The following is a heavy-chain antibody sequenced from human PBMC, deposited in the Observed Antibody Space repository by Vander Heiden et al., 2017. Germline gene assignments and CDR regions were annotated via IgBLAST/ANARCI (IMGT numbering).Heavy chain of an antibody. D-gene: IGHD5-18*01. CDR1: GFTFRSFG. V-gene: IGHV3-33*08. Sequence: QVQPVESGGGVVQPWRSLRLSCAAAGFTFRSFGLDWVRQAPGKGLEWVAVIWYDGSNKYYADSVKGRFTISRDNSKNTLYLQMNSLRAEDTAVYYCARDGFRIQLWLPQSGYFDYWGQGTLVTVSS. CDR2: IWYDGSNK. CDR3: ARDGFRIQLWLPQSGYFDY. J-gene: IGHJ4*02.